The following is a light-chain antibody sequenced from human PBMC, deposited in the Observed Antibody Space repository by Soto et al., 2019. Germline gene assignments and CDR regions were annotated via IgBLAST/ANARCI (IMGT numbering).Light chain of an antibody. J-gene: IGKJ2*01. CDR1: HSISTY. CDR2: DAS. V-gene: IGKV1-39*01. CDR3: QQSFTTPRYT. Sequence: DIQMTQSPSSLSASIGDIVTITCRASHSISTYLNWYQQEPGKAPKLLIYDASRLQGGVPSRFSGSGSGTDFTLTISSRQPEDFATYYCQQSFTTPRYTFGQGTKLELK.